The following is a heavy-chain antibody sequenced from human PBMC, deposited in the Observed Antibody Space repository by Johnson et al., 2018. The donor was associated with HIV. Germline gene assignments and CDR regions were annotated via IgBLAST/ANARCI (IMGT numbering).Heavy chain of an antibody. CDR1: GVTFSDYY. J-gene: IGHJ3*01. Sequence: QMQLVESGGGLVKPGGSLRLSCAASGVTFSDYYMSWIRQAPGKGLEWISYISSGGSTKYYADSVKGRFTISRDNAKNSLYLQMNNLKAEDTALYYCTTRLNSGTYWGNYDFDVWGQGTMVTVSS. CDR3: TTRLNSGTYWGNYDFDV. D-gene: IGHD1-26*01. CDR2: ISSGGSTK. V-gene: IGHV3-11*01.